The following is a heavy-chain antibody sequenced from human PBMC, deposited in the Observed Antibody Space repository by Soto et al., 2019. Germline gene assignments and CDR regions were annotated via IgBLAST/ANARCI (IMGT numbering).Heavy chain of an antibody. CDR2: VYSSGTT. Sequence: WETLSLTCTVSGGSINSYWWSWIRQPAGKGLEWIGRVYSSGTTDYNPSLNSRATMSVETSKNQFSLKLSSVTAADTAVYYCARDIASYAYGEGYWGQGIQVTVSS. J-gene: IGHJ4*02. D-gene: IGHD2-21*01. CDR3: ARDIASYAYGEGY. V-gene: IGHV4-4*07. CDR1: GGSINSYW.